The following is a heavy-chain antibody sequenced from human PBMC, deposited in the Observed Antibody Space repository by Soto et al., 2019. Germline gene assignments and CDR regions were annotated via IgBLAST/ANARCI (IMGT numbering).Heavy chain of an antibody. CDR1: GFTFSSYG. CDR2: ISHDGSNK. V-gene: IGHV3-30*18. CDR3: AKEDYDILTGPFDY. J-gene: IGHJ4*02. D-gene: IGHD3-9*01. Sequence: GGSLRLSCAASGFTFSSYGMHWVRQAPGKGLEWVAVISHDGSNKYYAGSVKGRFTISRDNSKNTLYLQMNSLRAEDTAVYYCAKEDYDILTGPFDYWGQGTLVTVS.